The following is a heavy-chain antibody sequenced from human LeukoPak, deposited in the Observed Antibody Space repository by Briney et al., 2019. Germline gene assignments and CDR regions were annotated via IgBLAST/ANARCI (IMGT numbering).Heavy chain of an antibody. J-gene: IGHJ2*01. CDR3: ARYAVRENWHFDL. V-gene: IGHV3-11*01. CDR1: GFTFSDYY. D-gene: IGHD3-10*01. Sequence: GGSLRLSCAASGFTFSDYYMSWIRQAPGKGLEWVSYMSISGTITIIYYADSVKGRFTISRDDAENSVYLQMNSLRAEDTAVYYCARYAVRENWHFDLWGRGTLVTVSS. CDR2: MSISGTITII.